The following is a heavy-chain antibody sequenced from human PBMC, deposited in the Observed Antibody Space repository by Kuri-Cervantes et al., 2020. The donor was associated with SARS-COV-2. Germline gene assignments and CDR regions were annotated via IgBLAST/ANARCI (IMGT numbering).Heavy chain of an antibody. CDR1: GCTFRSYT. CDR2: IIPIFGTA. D-gene: IGHD1-26*01. V-gene: IGHV1-69*05. CDR3: ATRPHDWERVDYYMDV. J-gene: IGHJ6*03. Sequence: SVKVSCKASGCTFRSYTISWVRPATGQGLEWMGGIIPIFGTANYAQKFQGGVTITTDESKSTAYMELSSLRSDDTAVYYCATRPHDWERVDYYMDVWGKGTTVTVSS.